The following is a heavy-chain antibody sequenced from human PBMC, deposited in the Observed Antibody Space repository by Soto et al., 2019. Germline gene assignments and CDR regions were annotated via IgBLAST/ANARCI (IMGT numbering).Heavy chain of an antibody. J-gene: IGHJ4*02. CDR1: GYTFTSYG. V-gene: IGHV1-18*01. Sequence: ASVKVSCKASGYTFTSYGISWVRQAPGQGLEWMGWISAYNGNTNYAQKLQGRVTMTTDTSTSTAYMGLRSLRSDDTAVYYCARVDYDILTGYYTSPRYWGQGTLVTVSS. CDR3: ARVDYDILTGYYTSPRY. D-gene: IGHD3-9*01. CDR2: ISAYNGNT.